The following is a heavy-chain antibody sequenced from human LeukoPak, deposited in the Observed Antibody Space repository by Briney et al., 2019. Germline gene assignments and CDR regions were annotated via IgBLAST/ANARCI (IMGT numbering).Heavy chain of an antibody. CDR3: ARSHIVVVTATNPPYAGIDY. D-gene: IGHD2-21*02. J-gene: IGHJ4*02. Sequence: GASVKVSCKATGYTFTNYGISWVRQAPGQGLEWMGWISAYNGNTNYAQNLQGRVTMTIDASTSTAYMQLRSLRSDDMAVYYCARSHIVVVTATNPPYAGIDYWGQGTLVTVSS. V-gene: IGHV1-18*03. CDR2: ISAYNGNT. CDR1: GYTFTNYG.